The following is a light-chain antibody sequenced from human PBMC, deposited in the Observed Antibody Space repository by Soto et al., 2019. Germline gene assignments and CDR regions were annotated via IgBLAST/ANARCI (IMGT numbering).Light chain of an antibody. CDR3: QQYDSSPLT. CDR1: QSVSSY. Sequence: EIVLTQSPATLSLSPGERATLYCRASQSVSSYLAWYQQKPGQAPRLLFSGASSRATGIPDRFSGSGSGTVFTLTISRLEPEDFAIYYCQQYDSSPLTFGQGAKVDI. CDR2: GAS. V-gene: IGKV3-20*01. J-gene: IGKJ1*01.